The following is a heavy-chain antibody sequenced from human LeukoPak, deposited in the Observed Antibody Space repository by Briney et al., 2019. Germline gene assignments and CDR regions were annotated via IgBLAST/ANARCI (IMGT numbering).Heavy chain of an antibody. J-gene: IGHJ4*02. CDR1: GYTFTTYG. D-gene: IGHD2/OR15-2a*01. Sequence: ASVKVSCKASGYTFTTYGISWVRQAPGQGLEWMGWISAYNGDTKYAQKVQDRVTMTTDTSTSAAYMELRSLRSDDTAVYYCARGRISDPHYYFDYWGQGTLVTDSS. CDR2: ISAYNGDT. CDR3: ARGRISDPHYYFDY. V-gene: IGHV1-18*01.